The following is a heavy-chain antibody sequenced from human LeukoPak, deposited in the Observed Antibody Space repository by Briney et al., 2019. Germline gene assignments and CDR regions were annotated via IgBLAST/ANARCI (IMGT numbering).Heavy chain of an antibody. J-gene: IGHJ6*02. V-gene: IGHV3-48*04. Sequence: PGGSLRLSCAASGFTFSSYSMSWIRQAPGKGLEWVSYISSSGSTIYYADSVKGRFTISRDNAKNSLYLQMNSLRAEDTAVYYCARMESGYDYYYGMDVWGQGTTVTVSS. CDR1: GFTFSSYS. CDR3: ARMESGYDYYYGMDV. CDR2: ISSSGSTI. D-gene: IGHD5-12*01.